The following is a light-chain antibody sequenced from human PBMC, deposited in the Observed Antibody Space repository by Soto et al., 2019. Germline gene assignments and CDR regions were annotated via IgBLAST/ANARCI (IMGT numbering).Light chain of an antibody. J-gene: IGKJ4*01. Sequence: EIVLTQSPGTLSLSPGERATLSCRASQSVSSGYLAWYQQQPGQAPRLLIYGASSRATGIPDRFSGSGSGTDFTLTISRLEPEDFAVYYCQQYGSSLPLTFGGVTKVEIK. CDR1: QSVSSGY. CDR3: QQYGSSLPLT. V-gene: IGKV3-20*01. CDR2: GAS.